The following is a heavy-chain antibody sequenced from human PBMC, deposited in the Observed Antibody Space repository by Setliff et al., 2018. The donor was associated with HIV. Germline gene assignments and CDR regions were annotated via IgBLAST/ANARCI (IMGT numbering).Heavy chain of an antibody. CDR2: IYTSGST. CDR3: ARLDCSSSSGFVDY. J-gene: IGHJ4*02. CDR1: GVSINSHY. V-gene: IGHV4-4*09. Sequence: SETLSLTCTVSGVSINSHYWSWIRQPPGKGLEWIGYIYTSGSTNFNPSLKSRGTISVDTSKNQFSLKLSSVTAADTAVYYCARLDCSSSSGFVDYWGQGTLVTVSS. D-gene: IGHD2-2*01.